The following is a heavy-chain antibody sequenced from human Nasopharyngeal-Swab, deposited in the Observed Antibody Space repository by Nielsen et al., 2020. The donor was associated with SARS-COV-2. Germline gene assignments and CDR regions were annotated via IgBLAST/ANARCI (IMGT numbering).Heavy chain of an antibody. CDR2: ISSSGSTM. D-gene: IGHD6-13*01. CDR3: ARMDFIASRDY. CDR1: GFTFSDYY. J-gene: IGHJ4*02. V-gene: IGHV3-11*04. Sequence: GESLKISCAASGFTFSDYYMSWIRQAPGKGLEWVSYISSSGSTMYYADSVKGRFTISRDNAKNSLYLQMNSLRAEDTAVYYCARMDFIASRDYWGQGTLVTVSS.